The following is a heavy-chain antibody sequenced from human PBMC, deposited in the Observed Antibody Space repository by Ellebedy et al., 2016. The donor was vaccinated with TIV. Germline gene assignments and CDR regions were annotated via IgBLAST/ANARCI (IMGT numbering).Heavy chain of an antibody. V-gene: IGHV5-51*01. D-gene: IGHD2-2*01. J-gene: IGHJ5*02. CDR1: GYSFTSYW. CDR3: ARRYCTSTSCSNWFDP. CDR2: IYPDESDT. Sequence: PGGSLRLSCRGSGYSFTSYWIAWVRQMPGKGLEWMGIIYPDESDTRYSPSFQGQVTISADKSISTAYLQWSSLKASDTAMYYCARRYCTSTSCSNWFDPWGPGTLVTVSS.